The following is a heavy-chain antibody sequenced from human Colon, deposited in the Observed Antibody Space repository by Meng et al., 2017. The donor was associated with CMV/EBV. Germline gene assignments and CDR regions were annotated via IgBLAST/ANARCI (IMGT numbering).Heavy chain of an antibody. CDR3: AKDQTHCGNSCYCPDY. Sequence: SGFTFSTYGMHWVRQAPGKGLEWVAVISDDGNEIRYAESVKGRFTISRDNSKNTVNLQMNSLRAEDTAVYYCAKDQTHCGNSCYCPDYWGQGTLVTVSS. V-gene: IGHV3-30*18. J-gene: IGHJ4*02. CDR1: GFTFSTYG. D-gene: IGHD2-2*01. CDR2: ISDDGNEI.